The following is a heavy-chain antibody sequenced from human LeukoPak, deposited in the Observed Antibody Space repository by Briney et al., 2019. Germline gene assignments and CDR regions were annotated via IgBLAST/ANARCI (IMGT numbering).Heavy chain of an antibody. J-gene: IGHJ4*02. CDR3: AKEVYDSSGYYFDY. CDR1: GFTFSSYA. D-gene: IGHD3-22*01. V-gene: IGHV3-30-3*01. CDR2: ISYDGSNK. Sequence: GGSLRLSCAASGFTFSSYAMHWVRQAPGKGLEWVAVISYDGSNKYYADSVKGRFTISRDNSKNTLYLQMNSLRAEDTAVYYCAKEVYDSSGYYFDYWGQGTLVTVSS.